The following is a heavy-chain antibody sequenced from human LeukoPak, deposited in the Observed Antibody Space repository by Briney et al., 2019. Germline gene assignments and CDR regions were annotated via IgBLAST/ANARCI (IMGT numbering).Heavy chain of an antibody. CDR1: GGSISSYY. J-gene: IGHJ6*04. Sequence: KASETLSLTCTVSGGSISSYYWSWIRQPPGKGLEWIGYIYYSGSTNYNPSLKSRVTISVDTSKNQFSLKLSSVTAADTAVYYCARATSWYGMDVRGKGTTVTVS. V-gene: IGHV4-59*01. D-gene: IGHD2-2*01. CDR3: ARATSWYGMDV. CDR2: IYYSGST.